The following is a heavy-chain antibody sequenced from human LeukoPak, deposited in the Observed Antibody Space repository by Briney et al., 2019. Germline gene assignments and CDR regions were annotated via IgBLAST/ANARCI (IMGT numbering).Heavy chain of an antibody. Sequence: PGRSLRLSCAASGFTFSSYGMHWVRQAPGKGLEWVAVIWYDGSNKYYADSVKGRFTISRDNSKNTLYLQMNSLRAEDTAVYYCAREQYSSSSYAFDIWGQGTMVTVSS. D-gene: IGHD6-6*01. J-gene: IGHJ3*02. CDR3: AREQYSSSSYAFDI. V-gene: IGHV3-33*01. CDR1: GFTFSSYG. CDR2: IWYDGSNK.